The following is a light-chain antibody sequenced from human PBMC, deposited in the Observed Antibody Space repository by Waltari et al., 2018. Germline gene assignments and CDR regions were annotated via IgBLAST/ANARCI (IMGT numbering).Light chain of an antibody. J-gene: IGLJ3*02. Sequence: QSALTQPRSVSGSPGQSVTISCTGPSTDVGPYNYVSWYQQLPAKAPKLMLYVVTKRPAGVPGRFSGSRSGNTASLTISGLQAEDEADYYCCSYAGSYIWVFGGGTKLTVL. CDR1: STDVGPYNY. CDR3: CSYAGSYIWV. V-gene: IGLV2-11*01. CDR2: VVT.